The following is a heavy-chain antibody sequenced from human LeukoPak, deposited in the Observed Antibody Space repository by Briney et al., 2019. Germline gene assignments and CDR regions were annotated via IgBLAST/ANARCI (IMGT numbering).Heavy chain of an antibody. CDR3: ARAYYYDSSGYYTDWFDP. Sequence: SETLSLTCAVSGYSISSGYYWSWIRQPPGKGLEWIGYIYYSGSTYYNPSLKSRVTISVDTSKNQFSLKLSSVTAADTAVYYCARAYYYDSSGYYTDWFDPWGQGTLVTVSS. D-gene: IGHD3-22*01. V-gene: IGHV4-30-4*08. J-gene: IGHJ5*02. CDR2: IYYSGST. CDR1: GYSISSGYY.